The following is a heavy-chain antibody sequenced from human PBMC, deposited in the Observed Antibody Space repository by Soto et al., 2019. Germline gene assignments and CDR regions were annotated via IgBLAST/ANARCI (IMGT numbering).Heavy chain of an antibody. CDR3: VRASRSSSNEPTFEY. CDR1: GFTFSNYG. V-gene: IGHV3-30*03. Sequence: QVQLAESGGGVVQPGRSLRLSCAASGFTFSNYGMHWVRQAPGKGLEWVAVISYDGSNKYYEDSVKGRVTISRDNSKNTLSLPMNSLRPEDTAVYYCVRASRSSSNEPTFEYWGQGTLVTVSP. J-gene: IGHJ4*02. D-gene: IGHD6-13*01. CDR2: ISYDGSNK.